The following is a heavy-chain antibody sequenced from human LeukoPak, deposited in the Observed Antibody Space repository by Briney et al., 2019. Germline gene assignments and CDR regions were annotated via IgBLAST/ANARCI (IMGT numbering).Heavy chain of an antibody. CDR1: GGSFSGFY. D-gene: IGHD3-22*01. Sequence: SETLSLTCAVYGGSFSGFYWSWIRQPPGKGLEWIGETNHSGSTTYNPSLKSRVTISVDTSKNQFSLRLSSVTAADTAVYYCARGDDTFDYWGQGTLVTVSS. CDR2: TNHSGST. CDR3: ARGDDTFDY. J-gene: IGHJ4*02. V-gene: IGHV4-34*01.